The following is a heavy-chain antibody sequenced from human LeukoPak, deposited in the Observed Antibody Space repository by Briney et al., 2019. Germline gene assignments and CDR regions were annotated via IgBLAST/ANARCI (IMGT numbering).Heavy chain of an antibody. D-gene: IGHD3-10*01. CDR2: ISYDGSNK. Sequence: PGRSLRLPCAASGFTFSNYAMHWVRQAPGKGLEWVAVISYDGSNKYYADSVKGRFTISRDNSKNTLYLQMNSLRAEDTAVYYCARGYYYGSGSYYDYWGQGTLVTVSS. V-gene: IGHV3-30-3*01. CDR1: GFTFSNYA. CDR3: ARGYYYGSGSYYDY. J-gene: IGHJ4*02.